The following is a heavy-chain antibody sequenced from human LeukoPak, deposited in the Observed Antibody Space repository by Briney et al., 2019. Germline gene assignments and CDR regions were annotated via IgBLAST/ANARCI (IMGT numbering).Heavy chain of an antibody. V-gene: IGHV4-34*01. CDR1: GGSFSGYY. CDR3: ARVGGVGANNRPRYYYYGMDV. J-gene: IGHJ6*02. Sequence: SETLSLTCAVYGGSFSGYYWSWIRQPPGKGLEWIGEINHSGSTNYNPSLESRVTISVDTSKNQFSLKLSSVTAADTAVYYCARVGGVGANNRPRYYYYGMDVWGQGTTVTVSS. D-gene: IGHD1-26*01. CDR2: INHSGST.